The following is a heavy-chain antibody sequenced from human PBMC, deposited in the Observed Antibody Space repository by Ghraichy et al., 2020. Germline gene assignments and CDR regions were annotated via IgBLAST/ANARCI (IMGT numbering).Heavy chain of an antibody. V-gene: IGHV4-39*01. D-gene: IGHD2-2*01. Sequence: SEILSLTCTVSGGSVSSSNFYWGWIRQPPGKGLEWIGSVDFSGGTYYNPSLQSRVTISVDTSKNQFSLNLRSVTAADTAVYFCARHSRYCSRTSCYVGAFDIWGQGTMVTVCS. CDR1: GGSVSSSNFY. J-gene: IGHJ3*02. CDR3: ARHSRYCSRTSCYVGAFDI. CDR2: VDFSGGT.